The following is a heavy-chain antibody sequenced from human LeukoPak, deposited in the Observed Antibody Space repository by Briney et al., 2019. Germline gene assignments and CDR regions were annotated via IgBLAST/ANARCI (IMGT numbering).Heavy chain of an antibody. J-gene: IGHJ5*02. Sequence: GSSVKVSCKASGGTFSSYAISWVRQAPGQGLEWMGWISAYNGNTNYAQKLQGRVTMTTDTSTSTAYMELRSLRSDDTAVYYCARVGGPYNWFDPWGQGTLVTVSS. D-gene: IGHD1-26*01. V-gene: IGHV1-18*01. CDR1: GGTFSSYA. CDR3: ARVGGPYNWFDP. CDR2: ISAYNGNT.